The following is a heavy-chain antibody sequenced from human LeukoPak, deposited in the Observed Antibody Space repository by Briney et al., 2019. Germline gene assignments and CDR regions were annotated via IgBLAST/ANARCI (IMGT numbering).Heavy chain of an antibody. D-gene: IGHD3-9*01. Sequence: PSETLSLTCTVSGGSISSSSYYWGWIRQPPGKGLEWIGSIYYSGSTYYNPSLKSRVTISVDTSKNQFSLKLSSVTAADTALYYCARRRYYDILTGYYLYYFDYWGQGTLVTVSS. CDR1: GGSISSSSYY. CDR3: ARRRYYDILTGYYLYYFDY. J-gene: IGHJ4*02. V-gene: IGHV4-39*01. CDR2: IYYSGST.